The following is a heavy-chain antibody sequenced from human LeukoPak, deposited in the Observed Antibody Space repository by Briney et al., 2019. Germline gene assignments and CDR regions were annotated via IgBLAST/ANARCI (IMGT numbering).Heavy chain of an antibody. D-gene: IGHD3-22*01. J-gene: IGHJ4*02. Sequence: SEPLPLTCTVSGGSISSYYWSWIRQPPGKGLEWIGYIYYSGSTNYNPSLKSRVTISVDTSKNQFSLKLSSVTAADTAVYYCGTYYYDSSGHYYFDYWGQGTLVTVS. CDR1: GGSISSYY. V-gene: IGHV4-59*01. CDR2: IYYSGST. CDR3: GTYYYDSSGHYYFDY.